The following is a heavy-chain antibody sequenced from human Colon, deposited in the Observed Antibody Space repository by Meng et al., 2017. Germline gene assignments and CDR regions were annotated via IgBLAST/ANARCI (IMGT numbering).Heavy chain of an antibody. Sequence: ASVKVSCKASGYTFTGYYMHWVRQAPGQGLEWMGWINPNSGGTNYAQKFQGRVTMTRDTSISTAYMELSRLRSDDTAVYYCARCRDGHSSGWYNPDYWGQGTRVTVSS. J-gene: IGHJ4*01. CDR2: INPNSGGT. V-gene: IGHV1-2*02. D-gene: IGHD6-19*01. CDR3: ARCRDGHSSGWYNPDY. CDR1: GYTFTGYY.